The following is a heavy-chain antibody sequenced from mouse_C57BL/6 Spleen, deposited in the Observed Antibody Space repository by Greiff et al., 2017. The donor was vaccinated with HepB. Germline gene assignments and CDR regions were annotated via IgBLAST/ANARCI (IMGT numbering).Heavy chain of an antibody. V-gene: IGHV1-59*01. Sequence: QVQLQQPGAELVRPGPSVKLSCKASGYTFTSYWMHWVKQRPGQGLEWIGVIDPSDSYTNYNQKFKGKATLTVDTSSSTAYMQLSSLTSEDSAVYYCARGRRYFDVWGTGTTVTVSS. CDR2: IDPSDSYT. J-gene: IGHJ1*03. CDR3: ARGRRYFDV. CDR1: GYTFTSYW.